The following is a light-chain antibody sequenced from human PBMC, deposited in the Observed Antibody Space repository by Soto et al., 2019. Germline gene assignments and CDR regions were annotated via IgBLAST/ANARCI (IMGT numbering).Light chain of an antibody. CDR2: GAS. CDR3: QQYNNWPPA. Sequence: EIVMTQSPATLSVSPGERATLSCRTSQSVSGNLAWYQQKPGQAPRLLIYGASTRATGIPARFSGGGSGTEFTLNISSLQSEDFAVYYCQQYNNWPPAFGQGTKVEIK. V-gene: IGKV3-15*01. J-gene: IGKJ1*01. CDR1: QSVSGN.